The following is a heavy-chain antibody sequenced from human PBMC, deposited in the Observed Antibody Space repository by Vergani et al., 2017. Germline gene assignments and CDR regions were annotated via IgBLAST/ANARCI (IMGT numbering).Heavy chain of an antibody. Sequence: QLQLQESGPGLVKPSQTLSLTCTVSGGSISSYYWSWIRQPPGKGLEWIGYIYYSGSTNYNPSLKSRVTISVDTSKNQFSLKLSSVTAADTAVYYCAREGRDYGMDVWGQGTTVTVSS. V-gene: IGHV4-59*01. CDR1: GGSISSYY. CDR2: IYYSGST. CDR3: AREGRDYGMDV. J-gene: IGHJ6*02.